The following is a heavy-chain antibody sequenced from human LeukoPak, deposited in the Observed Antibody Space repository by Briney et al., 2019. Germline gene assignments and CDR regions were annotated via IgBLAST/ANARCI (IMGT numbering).Heavy chain of an antibody. D-gene: IGHD6-19*01. J-gene: IGHJ4*02. CDR2: VNRDGSET. CDR3: ARGRAVTGSTVIDY. CDR1: GFALSSHW. Sequence: PGGSLRLSCAASGFALSSHWMTWVRQVPGRGPEWVANVNRDGSETYYLDSVKGRFTISKDNAKNSLYLQMNSLRPEDTAVFHCARGRAVTGSTVIDYWGQGTLVTVSS. V-gene: IGHV3-7*01.